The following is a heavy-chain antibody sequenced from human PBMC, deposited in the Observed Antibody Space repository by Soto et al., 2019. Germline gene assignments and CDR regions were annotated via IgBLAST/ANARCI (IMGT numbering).Heavy chain of an antibody. J-gene: IGHJ3*02. CDR3: ARDPIEDYYDSSGYPI. Sequence: SETLSLTCAVYGGSFSGYYWSWIRQPPGKGLEWIGEINHSGSTNYNPSLKSRVTVSVDTSKNQFSLKLSSVTAADTAVYYCARDPIEDYYDSSGYPIWGQGTMVTVSS. CDR2: INHSGST. V-gene: IGHV4-34*01. CDR1: GGSFSGYY. D-gene: IGHD3-22*01.